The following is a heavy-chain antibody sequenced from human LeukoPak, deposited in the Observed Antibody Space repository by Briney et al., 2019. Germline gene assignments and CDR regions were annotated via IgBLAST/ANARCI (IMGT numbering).Heavy chain of an antibody. CDR2: ITASGTAM. D-gene: IGHD3-10*01. CDR1: GFTFSSYS. V-gene: IGHV3-48*02. CDR3: AGPPGPGFNY. J-gene: IGHJ4*02. Sequence: GGSLRLSCAASGFTFSSYSMNWVRQAPGKGLEWVSHITASGTAMFYADSVKGRFTISRDNAKNSLYLQMNSLRDEDTAVYYCAGPPGPGFNYWGQGTLVTVSS.